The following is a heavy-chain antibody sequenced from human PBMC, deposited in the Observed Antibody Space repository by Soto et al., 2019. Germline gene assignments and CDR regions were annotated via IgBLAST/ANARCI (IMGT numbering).Heavy chain of an antibody. V-gene: IGHV3-73*01. CDR2: IRSKANSYAT. D-gene: IGHD3-3*01. CDR1: GFTFSGSA. CDR3: SFWSGYYTSYYYYYYMDV. J-gene: IGHJ6*03. Sequence: GGSLRLSCAASGFTFSGSAMHWVRQASGKGLEWVGRIRSKANSYATAYAASVKGRLTISREYSKNTAYLQMNSLKTEDTAVYYCSFWSGYYTSYYYYYYMDVWGKGTTVTVSS.